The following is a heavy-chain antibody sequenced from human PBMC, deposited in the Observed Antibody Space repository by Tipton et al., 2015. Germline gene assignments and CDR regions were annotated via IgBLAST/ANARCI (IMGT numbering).Heavy chain of an antibody. V-gene: IGHV3-23*01. Sequence: SLRLSCTASGFTFSSYAMSWVRQAPGKGLEWVSTITNSGGGTYYADSVKGRFTISRDNSKNTLSLQMSSLRAEDTAVYYCAREGYYGPGGTFDIWGQGTMVTVSS. CDR2: ITNSGGGT. D-gene: IGHD3-10*01. CDR1: GFTFSSYA. CDR3: AREGYYGPGGTFDI. J-gene: IGHJ3*02.